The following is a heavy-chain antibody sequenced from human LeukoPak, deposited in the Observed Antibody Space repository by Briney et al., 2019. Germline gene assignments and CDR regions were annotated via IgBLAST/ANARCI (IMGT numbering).Heavy chain of an antibody. CDR3: ARDSGPDYRNSGGRYYYGVDV. Sequence: GGSLRLSCAASGFTFSSYAMHWVRQAPGKGLEYVSAISSNGGSTYYANSVKGRFTISRDNSKNTLYLQMGSLRAEDMAVYYCARDSGPDYRNSGGRYYYGVDVWGQGTTVTVSS. CDR1: GFTFSSYA. CDR2: ISSNGGST. D-gene: IGHD4-11*01. J-gene: IGHJ6*02. V-gene: IGHV3-64*01.